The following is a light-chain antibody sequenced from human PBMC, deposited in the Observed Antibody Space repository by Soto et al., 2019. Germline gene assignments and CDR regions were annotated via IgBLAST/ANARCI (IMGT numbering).Light chain of an antibody. V-gene: IGLV2-14*01. CDR2: DVS. CDR3: SSYTSSSTVV. J-gene: IGLJ1*01. Sequence: QSALTQPASVSGSPGQSITISCTGTSSDVGGYNYVSWYQQHPGKAPKLMIYDVSNRPSGVSNRFSGSKSGNTASLTISGLQAEDEDDYYCSSYTSSSTVVFGTGTKLTVL. CDR1: SSDVGGYNY.